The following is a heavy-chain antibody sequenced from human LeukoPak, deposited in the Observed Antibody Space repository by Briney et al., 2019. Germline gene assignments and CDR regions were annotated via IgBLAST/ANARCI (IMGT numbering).Heavy chain of an antibody. CDR2: IKQDGSEK. CDR3: ARGLDWNHPDY. J-gene: IGHJ4*02. D-gene: IGHD1-1*01. V-gene: IGHV3-7*01. CDR1: GFTFNNYN. Sequence: GGSLRLSCATSGFTFNNYNMNWVRQAPGKGLEWVGNIKQDGSEKNYVDSVKGRFTISRDNAKNSVYLQMNSLRAEDTAVYYCARGLDWNHPDYWGQGTLVTVSS.